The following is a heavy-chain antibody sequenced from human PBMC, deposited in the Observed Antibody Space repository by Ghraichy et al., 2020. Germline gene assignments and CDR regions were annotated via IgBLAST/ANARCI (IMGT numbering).Heavy chain of an antibody. Sequence: GGSLRLSCAASAFTFSNAWMNWVRQAPGKGLEWVGRLKANRDGGTTDYAAPVKGRFTISRDDSRNTLFLQMNSLKTEDTAVYYCTTDASLGQSLQRSNGYISAYWDLGTLVTVSS. CDR3: TTDASLGQSLQRSNGYISAY. V-gene: IGHV3-15*01. CDR2: LKANRDGGTT. J-gene: IGHJ4*02. CDR1: AFTFSNAW. D-gene: IGHD3-22*01.